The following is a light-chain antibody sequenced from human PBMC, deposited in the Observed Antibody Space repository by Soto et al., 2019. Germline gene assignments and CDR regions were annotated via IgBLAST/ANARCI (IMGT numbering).Light chain of an antibody. Sequence: EIVMTQSPATLSVSPGERATLSCRASQSVNSNLAWYQQKPGQAPRLLIYGAFTRATGIPARFSGSGSGTEFILTIRSLQSEDFAFYYCKQYNNRFTFGQGTKLEIK. CDR3: KQYNNRFT. V-gene: IGKV3-15*01. J-gene: IGKJ2*01. CDR2: GAF. CDR1: QSVNSN.